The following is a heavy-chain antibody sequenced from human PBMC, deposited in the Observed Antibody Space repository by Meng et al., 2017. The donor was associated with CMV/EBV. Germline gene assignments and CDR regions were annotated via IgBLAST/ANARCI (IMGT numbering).Heavy chain of an antibody. CDR2: IYHSGST. Sequence: SETLSLTCTVSGYSISSGYYWGWIRQPPGKGLEWIGSIYHSGSTYYNPSLKSRVTISVDTSKNQFSLKLSSVTAADTAVYYCARERGFVVVVPAANGPVDYWGQGTLVTVSS. J-gene: IGHJ4*02. V-gene: IGHV4-38-2*02. CDR3: ARERGFVVVVPAANGPVDY. D-gene: IGHD2-2*01. CDR1: GYSISSGYY.